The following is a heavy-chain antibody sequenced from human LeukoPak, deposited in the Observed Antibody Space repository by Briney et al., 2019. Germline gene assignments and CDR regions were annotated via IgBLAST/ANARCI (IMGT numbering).Heavy chain of an antibody. CDR2: IYHSGDT. CDR3: ARDRGRATYSSSSDY. J-gene: IGHJ4*02. Sequence: PSETLSLTCAVSGYSISSGYYWGWIRQPPGKGLEWIGTIYHSGDTYYNPSLKSRLTISVDTSKNQFSFRLTSVAAADTAVYYCARDRGRATYSSSSDYWGQGTLVTVSS. D-gene: IGHD6-6*01. V-gene: IGHV4-38-2*02. CDR1: GYSISSGYY.